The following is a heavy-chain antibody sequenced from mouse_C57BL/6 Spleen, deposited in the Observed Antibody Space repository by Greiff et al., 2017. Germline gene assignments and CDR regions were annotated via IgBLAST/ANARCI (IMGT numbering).Heavy chain of an antibody. Sequence: VQLQQPGAELVKPGASVKLSCKASGYTFTSYWMHWVKQRPGQGLEWIGMIHPNRGSTNYNEKFKSKATLTVDKSSSTAYMQLSSLTSEDSAVYYCARSVEMGAPFDYWGQGTTLTVSS. CDR3: ARSVEMGAPFDY. J-gene: IGHJ2*01. CDR2: IHPNRGST. V-gene: IGHV1-64*01. CDR1: GYTFTSYW. D-gene: IGHD2-3*01.